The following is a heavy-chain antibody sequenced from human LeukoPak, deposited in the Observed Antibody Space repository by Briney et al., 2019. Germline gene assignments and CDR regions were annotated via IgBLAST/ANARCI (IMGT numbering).Heavy chain of an antibody. V-gene: IGHV4-59*01. Sequence: PSETLSLTCTVSGGSISSYYWSWIRQPPGKGLEWIGYIHYSGSTNYNPSLKSRVTISVDTSKNQFSLKLSSVTAADTAVYYCASSVVLDAFDIWGQGTMVTVSS. D-gene: IGHD2-2*01. CDR2: IHYSGST. CDR1: GGSISSYY. J-gene: IGHJ3*02. CDR3: ASSVVLDAFDI.